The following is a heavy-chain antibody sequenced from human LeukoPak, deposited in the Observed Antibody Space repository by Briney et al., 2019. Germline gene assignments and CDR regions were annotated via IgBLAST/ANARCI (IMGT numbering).Heavy chain of an antibody. D-gene: IGHD5-12*01. V-gene: IGHV4-30-4*08. CDR2: IYYSGST. Sequence: TLSLTCTVSGGSISSGDYYWSWIRQPPGKGLEWIGYIYYSGSTYYNPSLKSRVTISVDTSKNQFSLKLSSLTAADTAVYYCARDGLSGYVYDYWGQGTLVTVSS. J-gene: IGHJ4*02. CDR3: ARDGLSGYVYDY. CDR1: GGSISSGDYY.